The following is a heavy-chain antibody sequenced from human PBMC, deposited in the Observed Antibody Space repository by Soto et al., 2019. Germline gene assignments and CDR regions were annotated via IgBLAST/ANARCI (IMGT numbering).Heavy chain of an antibody. CDR3: ARARIVVAGTIVDY. V-gene: IGHV4-38-2*01. D-gene: IGHD6-19*01. CDR1: GYSLTSGYY. CDR2: IYHSGDT. J-gene: IGHJ4*02. Sequence: PSETLSLTCAVSGYSLTSGYYCGWIRQPPGKGLEWIGSIYHSGDTYYNPSLKSRATISVDTSKNHFSLKLTSVTAADTAVYYCARARIVVAGTIVDYWGQGTLVTVSS.